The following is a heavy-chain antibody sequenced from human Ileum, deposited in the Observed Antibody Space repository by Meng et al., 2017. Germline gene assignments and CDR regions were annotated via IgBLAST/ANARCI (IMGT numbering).Heavy chain of an antibody. Sequence: QVQLQESGPGLVKPSGTLSLTCAVSGGSISSSIWWSWVRQPPEKGLEWIGEIHHSETTDYRPSLKSRLTISVEKAKNQFSLKLQSVTAADAAVYFCARGVVSGSHYNTYWGQGILVTVSS. CDR3: ARGVVSGSHYNTY. CDR1: GGSISSSIW. V-gene: IGHV4-4*02. D-gene: IGHD3-10*01. CDR2: IHHSETT. J-gene: IGHJ4*02.